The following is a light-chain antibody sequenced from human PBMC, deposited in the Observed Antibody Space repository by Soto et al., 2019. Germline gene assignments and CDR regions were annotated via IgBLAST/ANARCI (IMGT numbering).Light chain of an antibody. CDR1: EHINNY. V-gene: IGKV1-33*01. CDR2: DAS. CDR3: QQYDSLPLT. Sequence: DIQMTQSPPSLSASVGDRVTTTCQASEHINNYLNWYQQIPGKAPKLLIYDASNLAAGAPSRFSGSGSGTAFTFAISGLQPDDVATYYCQQYDSLPLTFGGGTKVDIK. J-gene: IGKJ4*01.